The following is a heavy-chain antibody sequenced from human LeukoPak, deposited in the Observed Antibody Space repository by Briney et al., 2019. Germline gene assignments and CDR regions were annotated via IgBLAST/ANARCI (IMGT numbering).Heavy chain of an antibody. D-gene: IGHD2/OR15-2a*01. J-gene: IGHJ3*02. Sequence: GGSLRLSCAASGFTFSSYAMSWVRQAPGKGLEWVSAISGSGGSTYYADSVKGRLTISRDNSKNTLYLQMNSLRAEDTAVYYCAKDRIYGNDAFDIWGQGTMVTVSS. CDR1: GFTFSSYA. CDR2: ISGSGGST. CDR3: AKDRIYGNDAFDI. V-gene: IGHV3-23*01.